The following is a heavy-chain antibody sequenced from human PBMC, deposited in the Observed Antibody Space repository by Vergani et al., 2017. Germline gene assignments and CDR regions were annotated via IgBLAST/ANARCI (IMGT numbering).Heavy chain of an antibody. CDR2: ISSSSSYI. J-gene: IGHJ3*02. D-gene: IGHD3-16*01. CDR3: ARPLIGLHAFDI. CDR1: GFTFSSYS. V-gene: IGHV3-21*01. Sequence: EVQLVESGGGLVKPGGSLRLSCAASGFTFSSYSMNWVRQAPGKGLEWVSSISSSSSYIYYADSVKGRFTISRDNVKNSLYLQMNSLRAEDTAVYYCARPLIGLHAFDIWGQGTMVTVSS.